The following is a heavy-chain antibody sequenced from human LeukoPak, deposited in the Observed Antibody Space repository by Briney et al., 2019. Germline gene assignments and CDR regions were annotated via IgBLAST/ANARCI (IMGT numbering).Heavy chain of an antibody. J-gene: IGHJ4*02. CDR3: ARDAAAQQLVHYFDY. CDR1: GLTVSTNY. V-gene: IGHV3-53*01. CDR2: IYSGGST. D-gene: IGHD6-13*01. Sequence: PGGSLRLSCAASGLTVSTNYMSWVRQAPGKGLEWVSLIYSGGSTYYADSVKGRFTISRDNSENMLYLQMNSLRAEDTAAYYCARDAAAQQLVHYFDYWSQGTLVTVSS.